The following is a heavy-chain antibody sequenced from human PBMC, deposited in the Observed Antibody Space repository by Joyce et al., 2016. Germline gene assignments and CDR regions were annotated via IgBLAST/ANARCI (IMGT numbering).Heavy chain of an antibody. CDR3: ARESLGNTHTGGFDL. Sequence: EVQLVESGGGLVKPGGSLRLSCAASGFTFSSYTMTWVRQAPGKGREGVSSISYSTTSIYSADSMKGRFTISRDNARSSLFLQMDSLRAEDTALYYCARESLGNTHTGGFDLWGQGTLVTVSS. J-gene: IGHJ4*02. CDR2: ISYSTTSI. CDR1: GFTFSSYT. V-gene: IGHV3-21*02. D-gene: IGHD1-7*01.